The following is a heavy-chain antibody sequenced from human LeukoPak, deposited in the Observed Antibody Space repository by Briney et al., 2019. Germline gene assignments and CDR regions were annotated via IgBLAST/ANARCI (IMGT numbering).Heavy chain of an antibody. V-gene: IGHV4-59*12. Sequence: SETLSLTCTVSGGSISSYYWSWIRQPPGKGLEWIGYIYYSGSTNYNPSLKSRVTISVDTSKNQFSLKLSSVTAADTAVYYCARGRGWSFGAFDIWGQGTMVTVSS. CDR2: IYYSGST. CDR1: GGSISSYY. D-gene: IGHD6-19*01. CDR3: ARGRGWSFGAFDI. J-gene: IGHJ3*02.